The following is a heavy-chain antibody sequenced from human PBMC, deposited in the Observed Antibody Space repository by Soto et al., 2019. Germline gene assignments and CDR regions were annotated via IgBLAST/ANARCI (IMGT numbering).Heavy chain of an antibody. Sequence: QVQLQESGPGLVRPSGTLSLTCAVSGGSISSHIWWTWVRQPPGKGLEWIGQIYHTVSTDFNPSLKSRLAMSIDKSKNQFSLNLISVTAADAAVYYCVRRKVGGKEAFDIWGQGTMVIVSS. CDR2: IYHTVST. D-gene: IGHD1-26*01. CDR1: GGSISSHIW. J-gene: IGHJ3*02. V-gene: IGHV4-4*02. CDR3: VRRKVGGKEAFDI.